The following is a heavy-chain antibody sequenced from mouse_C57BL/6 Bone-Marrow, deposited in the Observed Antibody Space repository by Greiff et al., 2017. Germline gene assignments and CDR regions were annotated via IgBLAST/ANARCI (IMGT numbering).Heavy chain of an antibody. CDR1: GYTFTSYW. CDR3: ARDYYGSPWYFDV. CDR2: IDPSDSYT. Sequence: QVQLQQPGAELVMPGASVKLSCKASGYTFTSYWLHWVKQRPGQGLEWIGEIDPSDSYTNYNQKFKGKSTLTVDKSSSTAYMQLSSLTSEDSAVYYGARDYYGSPWYFDVWGTGTTVTVAA. J-gene: IGHJ1*03. V-gene: IGHV1-69*01. D-gene: IGHD1-1*01.